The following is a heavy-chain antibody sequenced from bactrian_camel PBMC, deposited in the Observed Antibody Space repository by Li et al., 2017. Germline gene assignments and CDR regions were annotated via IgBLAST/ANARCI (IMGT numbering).Heavy chain of an antibody. D-gene: IGHD3*01. J-gene: IGHJ4*01. CDR2: IDRDGRS. Sequence: VQLVESGGGTVQHGESRRLSCTSNVYTTGFWCMAWFRHGRGKQGEGVATIDRDGRSSYADSVKGRFTISKDNAKNTLYLQMNSLQPEDTAIYYCATFRPCMSARQALAQLQSALPLGHGTQVTVS. CDR1: VYTTGFWC. V-gene: IGHV3S53*01.